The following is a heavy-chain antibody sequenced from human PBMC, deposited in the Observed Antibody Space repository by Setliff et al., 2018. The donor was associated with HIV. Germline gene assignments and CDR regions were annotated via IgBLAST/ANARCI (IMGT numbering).Heavy chain of an antibody. D-gene: IGHD5-18*01. CDR1: GFTFSSYA. J-gene: IGHJ4*02. CDR2: ITSGGST. CDR3: AKGFRPVDTALVSGPTY. Sequence: PGGSLRLSCAASGFTFSSYAMCWVRQTPEKGLEWVSIITSGGSTYYADSAKGRFIISRDNSQNTLYLQMNSLRADDTAVYYCAKGFRPVDTALVSGPTYWGQGIRVTVS. V-gene: IGHV3-23*01.